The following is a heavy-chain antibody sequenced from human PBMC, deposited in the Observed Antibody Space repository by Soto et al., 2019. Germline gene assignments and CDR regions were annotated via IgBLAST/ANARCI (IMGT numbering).Heavy chain of an antibody. D-gene: IGHD1-20*01. CDR1: GGSFSGYY. Sequence: SETLSLTCAVYGGSFSGYYWSWIRQPPGKGLEWIGEINHSGSTNYNPSLKSRVTISVDTSKNQFSLKLSSVTAADTAVYYCARGRYNWNYWGQGTQVTVSS. J-gene: IGHJ4*02. CDR3: ARGRYNWNY. V-gene: IGHV4-34*01. CDR2: INHSGST.